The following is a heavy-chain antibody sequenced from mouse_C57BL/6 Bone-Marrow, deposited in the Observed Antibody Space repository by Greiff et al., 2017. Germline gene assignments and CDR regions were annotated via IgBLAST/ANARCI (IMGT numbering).Heavy chain of an antibody. CDR2: INSDGGST. CDR1: EYEFPSHD. V-gene: IGHV5-2*01. CDR3: ARHGSTTVVATDYAMDY. J-gene: IGHJ4*01. D-gene: IGHD1-1*01. Sequence: DVMLVESGGGLVQPGESLKLSCESNEYEFPSHDMSWVRKTPEKRLELVAAINSDGGSTYYPDTMERRFIISRDNTKKTLYLQMSSLRSEDTALYYCARHGSTTVVATDYAMDYWGQGTSVTVSS.